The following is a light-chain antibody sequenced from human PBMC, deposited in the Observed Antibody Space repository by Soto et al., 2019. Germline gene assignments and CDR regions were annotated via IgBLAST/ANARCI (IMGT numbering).Light chain of an antibody. Sequence: QSVLTQPPSASGSPGQSVTISCTGTSSDVGGYDYVSWFQQHPGKAPKLLIYEVTKRPSGVPDRFSGFKSGNTASLTVSGLQAEDEADYYCSSFAGTNNFVLFGGGTKLTVL. CDR1: SSDVGGYDY. J-gene: IGLJ2*01. CDR3: SSFAGTNNFVL. V-gene: IGLV2-8*01. CDR2: EVT.